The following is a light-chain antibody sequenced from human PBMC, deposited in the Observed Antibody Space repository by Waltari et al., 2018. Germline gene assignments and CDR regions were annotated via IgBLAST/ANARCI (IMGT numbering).Light chain of an antibody. CDR1: QTISSW. CDR3: QQYDSYPFT. J-gene: IGKJ3*01. Sequence: DIQMTQSPSTLSASVGARVTITCRASQTISSWLAWYQHTPGKPPKLLIYKASSLESGVPSTFSGSGSGTEFTLTISSLQPDDFATYYCQQYDSYPFTFGPGTRVDIK. CDR2: KAS. V-gene: IGKV1-5*03.